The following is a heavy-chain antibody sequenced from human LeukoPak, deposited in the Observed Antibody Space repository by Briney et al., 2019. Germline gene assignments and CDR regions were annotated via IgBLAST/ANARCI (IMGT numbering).Heavy chain of an antibody. CDR2: ISSSSSTI. CDR1: GFTFSSYS. D-gene: IGHD6-13*01. Sequence: GGSLRLSCAASGFTFSSYSMNWVRRAPGKGLEWVSYISSSSSTIYYADSVKGRFTISRDNAKNSLYLQMNSLRAEDTAVYYCASGYSSSWDYLDYWGQGTLVTVSS. J-gene: IGHJ4*02. CDR3: ASGYSSSWDYLDY. V-gene: IGHV3-48*04.